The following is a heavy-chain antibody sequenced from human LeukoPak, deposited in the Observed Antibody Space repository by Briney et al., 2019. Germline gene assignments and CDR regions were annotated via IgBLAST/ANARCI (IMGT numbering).Heavy chain of an antibody. D-gene: IGHD3-22*01. J-gene: IGHJ4*02. CDR1: GFTFGAYY. CDR3: ARDRDSSGYYAHFDY. Sequence: AGGTLRLSCAASGFTFGAYYMTWIRQAPGTGLEWISYISSAGNDIKYADSVKGRFTISRDNAKNSLHLQMDSLTAEDTAIYYCARDRDSSGYYAHFDYWGQGTLVTVSS. CDR2: ISSAGNDI. V-gene: IGHV3-11*01.